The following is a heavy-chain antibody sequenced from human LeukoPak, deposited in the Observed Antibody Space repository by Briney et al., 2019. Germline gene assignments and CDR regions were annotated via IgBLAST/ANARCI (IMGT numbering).Heavy chain of an antibody. V-gene: IGHV4-34*01. CDR3: ARGLRCSGGSCYSGYYYYYMDV. D-gene: IGHD2-15*01. J-gene: IGHJ6*03. Sequence: SETLSLTCAVYGESFSAYFWNWIRQAPGKPLEYIGEINHRGSSHYNPSLKSRVTISVDTSKNQFSLKLSSVTAADTAVYYCARGLRCSGGSCYSGYYYYYMDVWGKGTTVTVSS. CDR1: GESFSAYF. CDR2: INHRGSS.